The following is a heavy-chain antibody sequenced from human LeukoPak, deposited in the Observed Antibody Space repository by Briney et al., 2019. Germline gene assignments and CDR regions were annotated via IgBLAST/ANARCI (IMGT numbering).Heavy chain of an antibody. Sequence: PGRSLRLSCAASGFTFSSYGMHWVRQAPGKGLEWVAVISYDGSNKYYADSVKGRFTISRNNSKNTLYLQMNSLRAEDTAVYYCAKEGGYCSSTSCYGRGAYFDYWGQGTLVTVSS. CDR1: GFTFSSYG. CDR3: AKEGGYCSSTSCYGRGAYFDY. V-gene: IGHV3-30*18. CDR2: ISYDGSNK. J-gene: IGHJ4*02. D-gene: IGHD2-2*03.